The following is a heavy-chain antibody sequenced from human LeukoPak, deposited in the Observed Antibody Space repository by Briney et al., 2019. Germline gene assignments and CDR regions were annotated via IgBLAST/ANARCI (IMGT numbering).Heavy chain of an antibody. CDR1: GGTFSSYA. CDR3: AKEGVWFGELLNYYYYYMDV. V-gene: IGHV1-69*06. CDR2: IIPIFGTA. J-gene: IGHJ6*03. Sequence: ASVKVSCKASGGTFSSYAISWVRQAPGQGLEWMGGIIPIFGTANYAQKFQGRVTITADKSTSTAYMELSSLRSEDTAVYYCAKEGVWFGELLNYYYYYMDVWGKGTTVTISS. D-gene: IGHD3-10*01.